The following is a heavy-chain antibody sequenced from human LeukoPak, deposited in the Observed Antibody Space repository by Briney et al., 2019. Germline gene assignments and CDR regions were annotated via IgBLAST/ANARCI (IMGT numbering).Heavy chain of an antibody. CDR2: IYYSGST. CDR1: GGSISSSSYY. Sequence: PSETLSLTCTVSGGSISSSSYYWGWIRQPPGKGLEWIGNIYYSGSTYYNPSLKSRVTISVDTSKNQFSLKLSSVTAADTAVYYCARHSGVTMVRGVISFDYWGQGTLVTVSS. J-gene: IGHJ4*02. CDR3: ARHSGVTMVRGVISFDY. D-gene: IGHD3-10*01. V-gene: IGHV4-39*01.